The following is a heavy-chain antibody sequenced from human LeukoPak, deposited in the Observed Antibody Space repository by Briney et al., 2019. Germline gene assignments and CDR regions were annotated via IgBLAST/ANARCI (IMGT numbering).Heavy chain of an antibody. CDR2: ISSSSSYI. V-gene: IGHV3-21*01. D-gene: IGHD6-13*01. CDR1: GFTFSSHW. J-gene: IGHJ4*02. Sequence: GGSLRLSCAASGFTFSSHWMSWVRQAPGKGLEWVSSISSSSSYIYYADSVKGRFTISRDNAKNSLYLQMNSLRAEDTAVYYCARDRYSSSYNDYWGQGTLVTVSS. CDR3: ARDRYSSSYNDY.